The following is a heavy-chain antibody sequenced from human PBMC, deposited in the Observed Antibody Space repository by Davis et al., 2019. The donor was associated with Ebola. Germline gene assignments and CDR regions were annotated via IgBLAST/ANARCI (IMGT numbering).Heavy chain of an antibody. Sequence: PGGSLRLSCAASGFTFSSYSMNWVRQAPGKGLEWVSSISSSSSYIYYADSVKGRFTISRDNAKNSLYLQMNSLRAEDTAVYYCARDLSGSNGGDAFDIWGQGTMVTVSS. J-gene: IGHJ3*02. D-gene: IGHD1-26*01. CDR3: ARDLSGSNGGDAFDI. V-gene: IGHV3-21*01. CDR2: ISSSSSYI. CDR1: GFTFSSYS.